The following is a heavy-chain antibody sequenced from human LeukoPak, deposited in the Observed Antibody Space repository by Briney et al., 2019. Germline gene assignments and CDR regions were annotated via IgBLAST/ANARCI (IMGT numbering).Heavy chain of an antibody. CDR2: IDPSDSNT. J-gene: IGHJ5*02. D-gene: IGHD3-10*01. V-gene: IGHV5-10-1*01. Sequence: GESLRISCKGYGYSFTNFWISWVRQMPGKGLEWMGRIDPSDSNTHYSPTFQGHVTISVEKSISTAYLQRNSLQASDTAMYYCARLWFGDLLSNCFDPWGQGTLVTVSS. CDR3: ARLWFGDLLSNCFDP. CDR1: GYSFTNFW.